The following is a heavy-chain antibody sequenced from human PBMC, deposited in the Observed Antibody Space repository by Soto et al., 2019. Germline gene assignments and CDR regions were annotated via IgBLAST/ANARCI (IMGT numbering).Heavy chain of an antibody. D-gene: IGHD1-26*01. Sequence: GGSLRLSCSASGFPFSSYAMHWVRQAPGKGLEYVSVINTYGTSTDYADSVKGRFTISRDNSKNTLYLQMSSLRPDDTAVYYCVKSVQLAWEPTDRDYWYLDLWGRGTLVAVSS. J-gene: IGHJ2*01. CDR3: VKSVQLAWEPTDRDYWYLDL. CDR2: INTYGTST. V-gene: IGHV3-64D*06. CDR1: GFPFSSYA.